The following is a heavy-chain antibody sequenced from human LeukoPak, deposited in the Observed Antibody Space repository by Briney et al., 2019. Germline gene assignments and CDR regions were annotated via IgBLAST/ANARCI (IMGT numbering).Heavy chain of an antibody. J-gene: IGHJ4*02. V-gene: IGHV3-74*01. Sequence: GVSLTLSCVVSEFRYSIHWMHWLPQAPEKAVEWVSSIKYDGLATTFAVSERRRHSISTDSAEHTAYPKMKSLRGEHTAIYICAMDINGDLFHVWGQGTLVTVSS. D-gene: IGHD2-2*03. CDR3: AMDINGDLFHV. CDR1: EFRYSIHW. CDR2: IKYDGLAT.